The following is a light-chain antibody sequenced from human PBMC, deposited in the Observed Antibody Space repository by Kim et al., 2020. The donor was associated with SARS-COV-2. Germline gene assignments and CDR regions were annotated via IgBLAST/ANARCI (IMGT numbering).Light chain of an antibody. J-gene: IGKJ3*01. CDR3: QQYHNLPIS. CDR2: DAS. Sequence: DIRMAQSPSSLSASVGDRVTITCQASQDISNSLNWYQQKPGKAPKLLIYDASYLKMGVPSRFSGSGSGTDFTITISSLQPEDIATYYCQQYHNLPISFGPGTKVDIK. V-gene: IGKV1-33*01. CDR1: QDISNS.